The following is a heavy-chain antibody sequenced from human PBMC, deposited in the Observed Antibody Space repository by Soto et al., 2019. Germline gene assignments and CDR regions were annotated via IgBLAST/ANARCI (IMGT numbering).Heavy chain of an antibody. CDR3: ASAHNDGYYDY. D-gene: IGHD1-1*01. Sequence: EVQLVESGGGLVQPGGSLGLSCAASGFTFSSYAMHWVRQAPGKGLEYVSAITNNGRSTYYADSVKGRFTISRDNFKNTLYLQMGSLRPDDMAVYYCASAHNDGYYDYWGQGTLVTVSS. CDR2: ITNNGRST. J-gene: IGHJ4*02. CDR1: GFTFSSYA. V-gene: IGHV3-64*07.